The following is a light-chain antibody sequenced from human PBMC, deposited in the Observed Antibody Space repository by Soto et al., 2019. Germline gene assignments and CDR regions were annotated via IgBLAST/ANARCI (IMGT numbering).Light chain of an antibody. Sequence: QSALAQPASVSGSPGQSITISCTGTSSDVGGYNYVSWYQQHPGKAPKLMIYEVSNRPSGVSIRFSGSKSGNTASLTISGLQAEDEADYYCSSYTSSSTLYVFGTGTKV. CDR1: SSDVGGYNY. CDR2: EVS. V-gene: IGLV2-14*01. CDR3: SSYTSSSTLYV. J-gene: IGLJ1*01.